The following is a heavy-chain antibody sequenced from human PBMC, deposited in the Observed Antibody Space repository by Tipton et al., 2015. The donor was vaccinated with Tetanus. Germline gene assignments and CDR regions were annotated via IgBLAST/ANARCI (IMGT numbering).Heavy chain of an antibody. V-gene: IGHV4-31*03. CDR3: ARRLIQNWFDP. D-gene: IGHD2-8*01. CDR1: GALLTTGGYS. J-gene: IGHJ5*02. CDR2: IYYTGNT. Sequence: TLSLTCNVTGALLTTGGYSWGWIRQPPGQGLEWIGYIYYTGNTYYNPSLKSRVTISVDTSKNQFSLKPTSLTAADTAVYYCARRLIQNWFDPWGQGTLVTVSS.